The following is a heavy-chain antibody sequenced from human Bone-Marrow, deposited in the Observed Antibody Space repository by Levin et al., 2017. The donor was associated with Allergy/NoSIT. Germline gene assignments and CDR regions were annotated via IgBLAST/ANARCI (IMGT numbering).Heavy chain of an antibody. CDR2: IYSTGTT. CDR1: GFTVSSNY. V-gene: IGHV3-66*01. Sequence: GGSLRLSCAASGFTVSSNYMAWVRQAPGKGLEWVSVIYSTGTTYYADSVKGRFTISRDNSKNTLYLQMNSLRAEDTAVYYCSSAPGFTDSWGQGTLVTVPS. J-gene: IGHJ4*02. CDR3: SSAPGFTDS.